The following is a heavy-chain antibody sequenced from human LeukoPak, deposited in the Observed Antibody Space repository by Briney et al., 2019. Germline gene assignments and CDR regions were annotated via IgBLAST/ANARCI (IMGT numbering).Heavy chain of an antibody. V-gene: IGHV3-23*01. CDR3: AKSGIAAAGIPVFDP. J-gene: IGHJ5*02. CDR1: GFTFSTYA. D-gene: IGHD6-13*01. CDR2: ISGSGGST. Sequence: GRSLRLTCAASGFTFSTYAMHWVRQAPGKGLEWVSAISGSGGSTYYADSVKGRFTISRDNSKNTLYLQMNSLRAEDTAVYYCAKSGIAAAGIPVFDPWGQGTLVTVSS.